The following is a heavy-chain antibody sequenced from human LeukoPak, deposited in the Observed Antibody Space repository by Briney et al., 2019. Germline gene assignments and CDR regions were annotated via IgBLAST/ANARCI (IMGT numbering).Heavy chain of an antibody. V-gene: IGHV3-7*01. J-gene: IGHJ5*02. CDR2: IKQDGSEK. D-gene: IGHD1-20*01. Sequence: PGGSLRLSCAASGFTFSSYWMSWVRQAPGKGLEWVANIKQDGSEKYYVDSVKGRFTISRDNAKNPLYLQMNSLRAEDTAVYYCARDWEAITRTGTLNWFDPWGQGTLVTVSS. CDR3: ARDWEAITRTGTLNWFDP. CDR1: GFTFSSYW.